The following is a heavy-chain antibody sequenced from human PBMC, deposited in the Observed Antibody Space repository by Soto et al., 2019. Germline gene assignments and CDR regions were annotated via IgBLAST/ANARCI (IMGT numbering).Heavy chain of an antibody. CDR3: ARGAHVVVVTAALDY. D-gene: IGHD2-21*02. Sequence: QVQLMQSGAEVKKPGASVKVSCKASGDTFTDYYIHWVRQAPGQGLEWMGTVNPSGGHTTYAQHFLGRVTMTRDTSTRTLYMELTSLTSDDTAIYYCARGAHVVVVTAALDYWGQGTLVTVSS. J-gene: IGHJ4*02. V-gene: IGHV1-46*01. CDR2: VNPSGGHT. CDR1: GDTFTDYY.